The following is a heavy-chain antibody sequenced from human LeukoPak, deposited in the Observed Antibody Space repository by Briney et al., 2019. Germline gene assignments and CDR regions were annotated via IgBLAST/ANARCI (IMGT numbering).Heavy chain of an antibody. Sequence: GGSLRLSCAASGFTFSTFWMGWVRQTPGKGLEWVANINRDGSESYYVGSVKGRFTISRDNAKNSLYLQMNGLRAEDTAVYYCAREVRLLTYWGQGTLVTVSS. CDR3: AREVRLLTY. V-gene: IGHV3-7*04. CDR1: GFTFSTFW. J-gene: IGHJ4*02. D-gene: IGHD2-21*01. CDR2: INRDGSES.